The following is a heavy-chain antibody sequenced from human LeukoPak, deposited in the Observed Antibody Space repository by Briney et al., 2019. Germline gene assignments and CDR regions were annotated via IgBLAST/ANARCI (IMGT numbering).Heavy chain of an antibody. Sequence: SETLSLTCAVYGGSFSGYYWSWIRQPPGKGLEWIGEINHSGSTNYNPSLESRVTVSLDKSKNQLSLNLTSVTAADTAVYYCTRENGAFSPFGYWGQGTLVTVLS. J-gene: IGHJ4*02. CDR1: GGSFSGYY. V-gene: IGHV4-34*01. CDR3: TRENGAFSPFGY. CDR2: INHSGST. D-gene: IGHD2-8*01.